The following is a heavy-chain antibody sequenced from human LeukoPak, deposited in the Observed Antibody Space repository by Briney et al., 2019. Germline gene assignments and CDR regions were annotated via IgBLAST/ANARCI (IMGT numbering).Heavy chain of an antibody. CDR2: ISYDGSNE. Sequence: PGGSLRLSCAASGFTFSSYVMHWVRQAPGKGLEWVAIISYDGSNEYYADSVKGRFTISRDNSKNTLYLQMNSLRAADTAVYYCARGYSGSPTSAPFDYWGQGTLVTVSS. J-gene: IGHJ4*02. CDR3: ARGYSGSPTSAPFDY. CDR1: GFTFSSYV. D-gene: IGHD1-26*01. V-gene: IGHV3-30*04.